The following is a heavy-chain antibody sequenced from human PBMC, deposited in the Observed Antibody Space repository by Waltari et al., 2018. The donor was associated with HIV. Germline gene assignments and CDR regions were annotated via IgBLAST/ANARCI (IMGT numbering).Heavy chain of an antibody. D-gene: IGHD3-9*01. V-gene: IGHV4-61*02. J-gene: IGHJ2*01. CDR2: VYISGSA. Sequence: QVQLQESGPGLVKPSQTLSLTCTVSCGSIPRGRYSWLWIRQPAGKGLEWIGRVYISGSANYNPSLRSRVTMSLDTSKNQFSLKLSSVTAADTAVYYCARGLDILTGYYHWFSDLWGRGTLVTVSS. CDR3: ARGLDILTGYYHWFSDL. CDR1: CGSIPRGRYS.